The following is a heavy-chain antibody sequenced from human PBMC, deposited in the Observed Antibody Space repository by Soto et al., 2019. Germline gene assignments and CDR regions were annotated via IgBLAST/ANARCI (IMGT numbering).Heavy chain of an antibody. J-gene: IGHJ6*02. CDR3: ATKGRWYVGYYYYGMDV. D-gene: IGHD6-13*01. CDR1: GYTLTELS. CDR2: FDPEDGET. Sequence: ASVKVSCKVSGYTLTELSIHWVLQAPGKGLEWMGGFDPEDGETIYAQKFQGRVTMTEDTSTDTAYMELSSLRSEDTAVYYCATKGRWYVGYYYYGMDVWGQGTTVTVSS. V-gene: IGHV1-24*01.